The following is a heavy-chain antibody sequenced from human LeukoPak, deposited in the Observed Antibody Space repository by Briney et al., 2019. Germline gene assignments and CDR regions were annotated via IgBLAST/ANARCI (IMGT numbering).Heavy chain of an antibody. CDR3: ARLSAAAANDAFDI. CDR1: GYTFTNFG. CDR2: ISPYNGNT. J-gene: IGHJ3*02. V-gene: IGHV1-18*01. Sequence: EASLKVSCKASGYTFTNFGITWVRQAPGQGLEWMGWISPYNGNTKYAQDLQGRVSMASDTSTSTAYMELRSLRSDDTAVYYCARLSAAAANDAFDIWGQGTMAAVSS. D-gene: IGHD6-13*01.